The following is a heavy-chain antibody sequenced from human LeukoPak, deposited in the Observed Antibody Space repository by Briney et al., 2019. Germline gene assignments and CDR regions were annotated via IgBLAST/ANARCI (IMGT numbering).Heavy chain of an antibody. CDR2: IKQDGNEK. CDR1: GFRFNTYW. CDR3: ASLRGDY. V-gene: IGHV3-7*01. J-gene: IGHJ4*02. Sequence: GGSLRLSCAASGFRFNTYWMSWVRQAPGKGLEWVANIKQDGNEKYYADSVKGRFTISRDNGKNSLDLQMNSLRADDTAVYYCASLRGDYWGQGTLVTVSS.